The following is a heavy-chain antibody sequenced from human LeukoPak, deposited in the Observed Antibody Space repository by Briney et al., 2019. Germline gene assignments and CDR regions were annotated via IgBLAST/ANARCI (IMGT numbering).Heavy chain of an antibody. Sequence: RTGGSLRLSCAASGFTFSSYGMHWVRQAPGKGLEWVAFIRYDGSNKYYADSVKGRFTISRDNSKNTLYLQMNSLRAEDTAVYYCARVIAAVGIDYLDFWGQGTLVTVSS. J-gene: IGHJ4*02. CDR2: IRYDGSNK. D-gene: IGHD6-13*01. V-gene: IGHV3-30*02. CDR1: GFTFSSYG. CDR3: ARVIAAVGIDYLDF.